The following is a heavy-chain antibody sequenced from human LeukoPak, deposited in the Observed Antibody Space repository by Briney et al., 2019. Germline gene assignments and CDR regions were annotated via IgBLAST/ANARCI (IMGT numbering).Heavy chain of an antibody. J-gene: IGHJ6*02. CDR2: VSSSSSYT. CDR1: GFTFSDYY. D-gene: IGHD3-9*01. CDR3: ARAATYYDILTGAPGYYGMDV. V-gene: IGHV3-11*05. Sequence: GGSLRLSCAASGFTFSDYYMSWIRQAPGKGLEWVSYVSSSSSYTNYADSVKGRFTISRDNAKNSLYLQMNSLRAEDTAVYYCARAATYYDILTGAPGYYGMDVWGQGTTVTVSS.